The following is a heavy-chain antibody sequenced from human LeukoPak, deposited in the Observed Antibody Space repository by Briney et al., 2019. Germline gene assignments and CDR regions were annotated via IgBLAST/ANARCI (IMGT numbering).Heavy chain of an antibody. D-gene: IGHD5-18*01. CDR1: GFTFDNYS. Sequence: PGGSLRLSCAASGFTFDNYSMHWVRQAPGKGLEWVSGISRNGGSIGDANSEKGGFTISRDNAKKALYLQMNSLRAEDTALYYSAKGHVGYSYGQPGNWFDPWGQGTLVTVSS. V-gene: IGHV3-9*01. J-gene: IGHJ5*02. CDR3: AKGHVGYSYGQPGNWFDP. CDR2: ISRNGGSI.